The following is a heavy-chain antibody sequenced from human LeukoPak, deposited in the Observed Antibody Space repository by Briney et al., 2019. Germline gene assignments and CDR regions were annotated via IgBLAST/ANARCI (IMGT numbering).Heavy chain of an antibody. CDR1: VGSISIGGYY. V-gene: IGHV4-31*03. CDR2: IYYSGST. D-gene: IGHD4-23*01. CDR3: ARGGNYGGNSPDFDY. Sequence: SQTLSLTCTVSVGSISIGGYYWSWIRQPPGKGLEWIGYIYYSGSTYYNPSLKSRVTISVDTSQNQFSLKLSSVTAADTAVFYCARGGNYGGNSPDFDYWGQGTLVTVSS. J-gene: IGHJ4*02.